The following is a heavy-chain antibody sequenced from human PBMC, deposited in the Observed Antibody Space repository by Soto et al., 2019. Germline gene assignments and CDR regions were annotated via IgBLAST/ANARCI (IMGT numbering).Heavy chain of an antibody. CDR1: GGTFSSYA. J-gene: IGHJ5*02. V-gene: IGHV1-69*01. D-gene: IGHD6-13*01. Sequence: QVQLVQSGAEVKKPGSSVKVSCKASGGTFSSYAISWVRQAPGQGLEWMGGIIPIFGTANYAQKFQGRVTITADESTSTAYMELSSLISEDTAVYYCARGVKQKLVFWFDPWGQGTLVTVSS. CDR2: IIPIFGTA. CDR3: ARGVKQKLVFWFDP.